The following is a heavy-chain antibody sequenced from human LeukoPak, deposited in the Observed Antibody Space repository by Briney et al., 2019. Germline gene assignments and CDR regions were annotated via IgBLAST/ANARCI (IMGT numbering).Heavy chain of an antibody. D-gene: IGHD3-3*01. V-gene: IGHV5-51*01. CDR2: IYPADSDT. CDR3: ARFSGYYSSAFDY. CDR1: GYIFTHYW. J-gene: IGHJ4*02. Sequence: PGESLKISCQVSGYIFTHYWIGWVRQMPGKGLESMGLIYPADSDTTYSPSFQGQVTISADKSISTVSLQWSSLKASDTAMYYCARFSGYYSSAFDYWGQGTLVTVFS.